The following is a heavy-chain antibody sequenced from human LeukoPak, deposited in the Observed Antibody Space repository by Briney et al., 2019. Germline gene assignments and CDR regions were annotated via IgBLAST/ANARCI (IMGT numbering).Heavy chain of an antibody. CDR2: IRYDGSNK. CDR3: AKSPHQYCSGGSCYPGWFDP. D-gene: IGHD2-15*01. CDR1: GFTFSSYG. Sequence: GGSLRLSCAASGFTFSSYGMHWVRQAPGKGLEWVAFIRYDGSNKYYADSVKGRFTISRDNSKNTLYLQMNSLRAEDTAVYYCAKSPHQYCSGGSCYPGWFDPWGQGTLVTVSS. V-gene: IGHV3-30*02. J-gene: IGHJ5*02.